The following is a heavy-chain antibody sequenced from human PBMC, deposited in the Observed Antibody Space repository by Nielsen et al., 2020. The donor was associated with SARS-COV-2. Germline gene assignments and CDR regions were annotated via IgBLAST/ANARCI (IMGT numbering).Heavy chain of an antibody. J-gene: IGHJ1*01. V-gene: IGHV4-39*07. Sequence: WIRQPPGKGLEWIGSIYYSGSTYYNPSLKSRVTISVDTSKNQFSLKLSSVTAADTAVYYCARMGPPLYSGSYYGYFQHWGQGTLVTVSS. CDR2: IYYSGST. CDR3: ARMGPPLYSGSYYGYFQH. D-gene: IGHD1-26*01.